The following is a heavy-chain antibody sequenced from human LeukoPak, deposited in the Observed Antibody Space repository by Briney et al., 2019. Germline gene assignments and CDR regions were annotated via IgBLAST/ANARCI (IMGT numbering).Heavy chain of an antibody. CDR3: ASDSGSNGAFDI. D-gene: IGHD1-26*01. CDR1: GGSISSSY. J-gene: IGHJ3*02. V-gene: IGHV4-59*01. Sequence: SETLSLTCTVSGGSISSSYWSWIRQPPGKGLEWIGYIYYSGSTNYNPSLKSRVTISVDTSKNQFSLKLSSVTAADTAVYYCASDSGSNGAFDIWGQGTMVTVSS. CDR2: IYYSGST.